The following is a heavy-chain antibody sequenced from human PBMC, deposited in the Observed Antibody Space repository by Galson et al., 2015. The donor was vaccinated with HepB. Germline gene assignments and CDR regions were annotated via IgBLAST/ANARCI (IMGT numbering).Heavy chain of an antibody. D-gene: IGHD3-9*01. CDR1: GFTFSSYP. Sequence: SLRLSCAASGFTFSSYPIHWVRQTPGKRLEWVAVIWYDGSNKYYADSVKGRFTISRDNSKNTLYLQMNSLRAEDTAVYYCARRDQNYDILTDSGVDYWGQGTLVTVSS. CDR3: ARRDQNYDILTDSGVDY. CDR2: IWYDGSNK. V-gene: IGHV3-33*08. J-gene: IGHJ4*02.